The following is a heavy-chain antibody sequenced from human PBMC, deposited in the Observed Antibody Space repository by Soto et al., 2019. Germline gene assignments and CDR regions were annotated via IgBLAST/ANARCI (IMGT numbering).Heavy chain of an antibody. CDR3: AGPIDYDYYN. J-gene: IGHJ4*02. Sequence: QLVQSGAEVKKPGASVKVSCKTSGYTFTNYGISWVRQAPGQGLEWMGWISVYNGHTNYAQNLQGRVTMTTDTPTSTAYMELRSLRSDDTAVYYCAGPIDYDYYNWGQVTLVTVSS. D-gene: IGHD5-12*01. V-gene: IGHV1-18*01. CDR2: ISVYNGHT. CDR1: GYTFTNYG.